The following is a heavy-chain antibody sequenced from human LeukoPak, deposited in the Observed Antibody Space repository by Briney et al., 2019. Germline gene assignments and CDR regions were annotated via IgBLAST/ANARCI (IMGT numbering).Heavy chain of an antibody. D-gene: IGHD1-26*01. CDR3: ASQVCAGGGMDV. J-gene: IGHJ6*02. CDR2: ISGSSTST. Sequence: GGSLRLSCAVSGFTLTSYNMYWVRQAPGKGLEWVSYISGSSTSTYYADSVKGRFTISRDSAKNSLYLRLNSLRDEDTAVYYCASQVCAGGGMDVWGQGTTVTVSS. V-gene: IGHV3-48*02. CDR1: GFTLTSYN.